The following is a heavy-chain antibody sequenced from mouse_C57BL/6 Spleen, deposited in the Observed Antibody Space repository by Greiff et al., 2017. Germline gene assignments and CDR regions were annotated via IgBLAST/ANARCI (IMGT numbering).Heavy chain of an antibody. V-gene: IGHV1-7*01. J-gene: IGHJ2*01. Sequence: QVQLTASGAELAKPGASVKLSCKASGYTLTSHWMHGVKQMPGQGLEWIGYVNTSSGYTKYNKKFKDKATLTADKSSSTAYMQLSSLTYEDSAVYYCATYSNFDYWGQGTTLTVSA. D-gene: IGHD2-5*01. CDR3: ATYSNFDY. CDR2: VNTSSGYT. CDR1: GYTLTSHW.